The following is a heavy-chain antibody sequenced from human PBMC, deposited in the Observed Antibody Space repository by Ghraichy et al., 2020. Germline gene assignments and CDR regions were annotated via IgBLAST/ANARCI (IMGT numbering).Heavy chain of an antibody. J-gene: IGHJ6*03. V-gene: IGHV3-15*01. CDR2: IKSKTDGGTT. CDR3: TTEGVGEYYYYYMDV. Sequence: GGSLRLSCAASGFTFSNAWMSWVRQAPGKGLEWVGRIKSKTDGGTTDYAAPVKGRFTISRDDSKNTLYLQMNSLKTEDTAVYYCTTEGVGEYYYYYMDVWGKGTTVTVSS. D-gene: IGHD1-26*01. CDR1: GFTFSNAW.